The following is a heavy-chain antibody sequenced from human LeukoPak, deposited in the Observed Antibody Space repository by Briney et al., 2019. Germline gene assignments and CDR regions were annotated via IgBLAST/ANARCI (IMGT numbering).Heavy chain of an antibody. J-gene: IGHJ4*02. CDR2: INPNSGGT. D-gene: IGHD3-3*01. V-gene: IGHV1-2*02. CDR3: ARDYDFWSGYHSNLFDY. Sequence: ASVKVSCKASGYTFTGYYMHWVRQAPGQGLEWMGWINPNSGGTNYALKFQGRVTMTRDTSISTAYMELSRLRSDDTAVYYCARDYDFWSGYHSNLFDYWGQGTLVTVSS. CDR1: GYTFTGYY.